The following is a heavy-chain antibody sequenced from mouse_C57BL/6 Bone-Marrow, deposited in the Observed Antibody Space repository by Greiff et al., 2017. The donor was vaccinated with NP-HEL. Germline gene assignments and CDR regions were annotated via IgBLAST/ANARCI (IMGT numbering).Heavy chain of an antibody. CDR3: ARVRQEAWFAY. J-gene: IGHJ3*01. D-gene: IGHD2-12*01. V-gene: IGHV5-4*01. CDR2: ISDGGSYT. Sequence: EVQGVESGGGLVKPGGSLKLSCAASGFTFSSYAMSWVRQTPEKRLEWVATISDGGSYTYYPDNVKGRFTISRDNAKNNLYLQMSHLKSEDTAMYYCARVRQEAWFAYWGQGTLVTVSA. CDR1: GFTFSSYA.